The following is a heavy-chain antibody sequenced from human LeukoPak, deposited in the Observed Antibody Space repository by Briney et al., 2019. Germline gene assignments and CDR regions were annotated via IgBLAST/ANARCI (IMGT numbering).Heavy chain of an antibody. D-gene: IGHD2-8*01. CDR1: GSTFSSYW. Sequence: GGSLRLSCAASGSTFSSYWMHWVRQAPGKGLVWVSRINTDGSSTSYADSVKGRFTISRDNAKNTLYLQMNSLRAEDTAWYYVXXPXLHXTXGVCFDNWGXGTLVTVSS. J-gene: IGHJ4*02. CDR3: XXPXLHXTXGVCFDN. V-gene: IGHV3-74*01. CDR2: INTDGSST.